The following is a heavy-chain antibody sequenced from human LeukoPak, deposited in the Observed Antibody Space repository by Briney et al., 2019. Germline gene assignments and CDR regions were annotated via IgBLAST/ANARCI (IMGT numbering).Heavy chain of an antibody. CDR3: VRQSDDILTGYWPDY. Sequence: SETLSLTCAVYGGSFSGYYWSWIRQPPGKGLEWIGEINHSGSTYYNPSLKSRVTISLDTSKNQFSLKLSSVTAADTAVYYCVRQSDDILTGYWPDYWGQGTLVTVSS. CDR1: GGSFSGYY. V-gene: IGHV4-34*01. CDR2: INHSGST. D-gene: IGHD3-9*01. J-gene: IGHJ4*02.